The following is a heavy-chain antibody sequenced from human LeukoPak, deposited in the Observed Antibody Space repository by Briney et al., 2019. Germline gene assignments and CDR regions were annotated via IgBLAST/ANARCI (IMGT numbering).Heavy chain of an antibody. Sequence: SETLSLTCTVSAGSISSYYWSWIRQPPGKGLEWIGEINHSGSTNYNASLKSRVTISVDTSKNQSSLKLNSVTAAEAAVYYCARDLDYYDSSGYHDAFDIWGQGTMVTVSS. D-gene: IGHD3-22*01. CDR2: INHSGST. CDR3: ARDLDYYDSSGYHDAFDI. V-gene: IGHV4-34*01. J-gene: IGHJ3*02. CDR1: AGSISSYY.